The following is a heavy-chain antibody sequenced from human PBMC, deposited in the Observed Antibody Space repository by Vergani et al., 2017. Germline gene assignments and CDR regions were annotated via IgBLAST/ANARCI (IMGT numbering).Heavy chain of an antibody. V-gene: IGHV1-69*01. CDR2: IIPIFGTA. D-gene: IGHD3-22*01. CDR3: ARDFGGEYYDSSGYLPAKYGMDF. CDR1: GGTFSSYA. Sequence: QVQLVQSGAEVKKPGSSVKVSCKASGGTFSSYAISWVRQAPGQGLEWMGGIIPIFGTANYAPKFQGRVTITADESTNTAYMELSSLRSEDTAVYYCARDFGGEYYDSSGYLPAKYGMDFWGQGTTVTVSS. J-gene: IGHJ6*02.